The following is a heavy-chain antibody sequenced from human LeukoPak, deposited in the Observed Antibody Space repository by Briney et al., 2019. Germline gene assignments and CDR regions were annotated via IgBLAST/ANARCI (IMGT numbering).Heavy chain of an antibody. V-gene: IGHV3-30*04. CDR2: ISYDGSNK. CDR1: GFTFSSYA. J-gene: IGHJ2*01. CDR3: ARGEWELLSHYWYFDL. Sequence: GGSLRLSCAASGFTFSSYAMHWVRQAPGKGLEWVAVISYDGSNKYYADSVKGRFTISRDNSKNTLYLQMNSLRAEDTAVYYCARGEWELLSHYWYFDLWGRGTLVTVSS. D-gene: IGHD1-26*01.